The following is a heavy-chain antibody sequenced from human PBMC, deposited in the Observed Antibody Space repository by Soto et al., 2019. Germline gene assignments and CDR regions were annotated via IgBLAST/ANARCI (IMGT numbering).Heavy chain of an antibody. CDR3: AKNQGVELVPLATVDWFDP. CDR2: ISGSGFKK. CDR1: GFIFENFG. J-gene: IGHJ5*02. D-gene: IGHD1-26*01. Sequence: GGSLRLSCAASGFIFENFGMSWVRQAPGKGLEWISSISGSGFKKYYADSVKGRFTISRDNSESTVYLELNNLSAEDTAVYHCAKNQGVELVPLATVDWFDPWGQGSVVTVSS. V-gene: IGHV3-23*01.